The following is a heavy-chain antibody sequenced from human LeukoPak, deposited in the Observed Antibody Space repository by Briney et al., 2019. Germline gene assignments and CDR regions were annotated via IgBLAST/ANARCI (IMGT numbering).Heavy chain of an antibody. V-gene: IGHV1-69*13. CDR2: NIPIFGTA. J-gene: IGHJ3*02. Sequence: SVKVSCKASGGTFSSYAISWVRQAPGQGLEWMGGNIPIFGTANYAQKFQGRVTITADESTSTVYMELSSLRSEDTAVYYCARDTAANYYGSGNSAFDIWGQGTMVTVSS. CDR1: GGTFSSYA. CDR3: ARDTAANYYGSGNSAFDI. D-gene: IGHD3-10*01.